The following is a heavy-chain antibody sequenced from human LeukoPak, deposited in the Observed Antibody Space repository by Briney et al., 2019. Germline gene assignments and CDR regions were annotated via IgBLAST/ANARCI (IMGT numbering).Heavy chain of an antibody. CDR3: ARFFRRDGYNDY. J-gene: IGHJ4*02. Sequence: GESLKISCKGSGYSFTSYWIAWVRQMPGKGLEWMGIIYPGDSDTRYSPSFPGHVTISADKSISTAYLQWNSLKASDTAMYYCARFFRRDGYNDYWGQGTLVTVSS. D-gene: IGHD5-24*01. V-gene: IGHV5-51*01. CDR2: IYPGDSDT. CDR1: GYSFTSYW.